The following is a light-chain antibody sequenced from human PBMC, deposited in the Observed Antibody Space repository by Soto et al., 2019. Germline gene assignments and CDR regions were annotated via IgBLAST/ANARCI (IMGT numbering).Light chain of an antibody. CDR1: QSVSTN. CDR3: QQYNNWPPLT. V-gene: IGKV3-15*01. CDR2: GAS. J-gene: IGKJ4*01. Sequence: IGVTQSPGTLSVSPGERSTLSCRASQSVSTNLAWYQQKPGQAPRLXXYGASTRATGIPARFSGSVSGTDFTLTISSLQSEDFAVYYGQQYNNWPPLTFGGGTKVDIK.